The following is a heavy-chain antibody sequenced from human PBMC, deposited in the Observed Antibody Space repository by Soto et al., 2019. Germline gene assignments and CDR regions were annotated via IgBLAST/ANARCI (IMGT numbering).Heavy chain of an antibody. D-gene: IGHD3-10*01. CDR2: IYYSGST. Sequence: QVQLQESGPGLVKPSQTLSLTCTVSGGSISSGGYYWSWIRQHPGKGLEWIGYIYYSGSTYYNPSLKGRVTISVDTSKNQFSLKLSSVTAADTAVYYCASGYYGSGRYAFDIWGQGTMVTVSS. J-gene: IGHJ3*02. CDR3: ASGYYGSGRYAFDI. V-gene: IGHV4-31*03. CDR1: GGSISSGGYY.